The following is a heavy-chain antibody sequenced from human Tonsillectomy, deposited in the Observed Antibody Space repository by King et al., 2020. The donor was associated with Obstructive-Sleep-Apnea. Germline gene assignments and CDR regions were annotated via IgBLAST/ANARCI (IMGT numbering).Heavy chain of an antibody. CDR2: ISSSSGTI. CDR3: AGMTQTDAFDI. CDR1: GFTFSRYS. J-gene: IGHJ3*02. V-gene: IGHV3-48*04. Sequence: VQLVESGGGLVQPGGSLRLSCAASGFTFSRYSMDWVRQAPGKELEWVSYISSSSGTIYYADSVKGRFTISRENAKSSLYLQMNSLRAEDTAVYYCAGMTQTDAFDIWGQGTMVTVSS.